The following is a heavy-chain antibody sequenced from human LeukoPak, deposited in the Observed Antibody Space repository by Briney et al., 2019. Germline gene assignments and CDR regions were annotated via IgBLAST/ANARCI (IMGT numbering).Heavy chain of an antibody. CDR2: ICTSGST. Sequence: PSETLSLTCTVSGGSISSYYWSWIRRPPGKGLEWIGYICTSGSTNYNPSLKSRVTISVDTSKNQFSLKLSSVTAADTAVYYRARGARGEGPPSDDAFDIWGQGTMVTVSS. D-gene: IGHD3-16*01. V-gene: IGHV4-4*09. J-gene: IGHJ3*02. CDR3: ARGARGEGPPSDDAFDI. CDR1: GGSISSYY.